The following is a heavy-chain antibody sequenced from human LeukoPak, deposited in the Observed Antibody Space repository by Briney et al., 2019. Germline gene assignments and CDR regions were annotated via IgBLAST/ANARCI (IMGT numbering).Heavy chain of an antibody. CDR1: GGSFSGYY. Sequence: SETLSLTCAVYGGSFSGYYWSWIRQPPGKGLEWIGEINHSGSTNYNPSLKSRVTISVDTSKNQFSLKLSSVTAADTAVYYCARGVDTPSPFDYWGQGTLVTVSS. CDR3: ARGVDTPSPFDY. J-gene: IGHJ4*02. CDR2: INHSGST. D-gene: IGHD5-18*01. V-gene: IGHV4-34*01.